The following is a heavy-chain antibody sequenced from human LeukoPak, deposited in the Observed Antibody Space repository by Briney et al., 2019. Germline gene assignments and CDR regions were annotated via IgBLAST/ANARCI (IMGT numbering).Heavy chain of an antibody. CDR1: GYTFTGYY. Sequence: ASVTVSCTASGYTFTGYYMHWVRQAPGQGLEWMGRINPNSGGTNYAQKFQGRVTMTRDTSISTAYMELSRLRSDDTAVYYCARVHRGGWEPNHYFDYWGQGTLVTVSS. D-gene: IGHD1-26*01. CDR3: ARVHRGGWEPNHYFDY. CDR2: INPNSGGT. V-gene: IGHV1-2*06. J-gene: IGHJ4*02.